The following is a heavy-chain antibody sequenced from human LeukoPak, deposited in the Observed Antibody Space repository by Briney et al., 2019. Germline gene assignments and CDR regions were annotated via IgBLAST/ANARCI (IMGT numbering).Heavy chain of an antibody. J-gene: IGHJ4*02. CDR3: TTGKIYCSSCSDDY. Sequence: ASVKVSCKVSGYTLTELSMHWVRQAPGKGLEWMGGFDPEDPEDGEAIYAQKFQGRVTMTEDTSTDTAYMELSSLRSEDTAVYYCTTGKIYCSSCSDDYWGQGALVTASS. CDR1: GYTLTELS. CDR2: FDPEDPEDGEA. D-gene: IGHD6-13*01. V-gene: IGHV1-24*01.